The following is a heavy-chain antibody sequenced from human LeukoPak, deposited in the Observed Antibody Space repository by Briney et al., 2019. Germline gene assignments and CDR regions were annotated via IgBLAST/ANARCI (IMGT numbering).Heavy chain of an antibody. CDR1: DDSISSYY. Sequence: SETLSLTCTVSDDSISSYYWSWIRQPPGKGLEWIGYIYYSGSTDYNPSLKSRVTISVDTSKNQFSLKLSSVTAADTAVYYCARELDSSGCLDYWGQGTLVTVSS. V-gene: IGHV4-59*01. CDR3: ARELDSSGCLDY. CDR2: IYYSGST. D-gene: IGHD6-19*01. J-gene: IGHJ4*02.